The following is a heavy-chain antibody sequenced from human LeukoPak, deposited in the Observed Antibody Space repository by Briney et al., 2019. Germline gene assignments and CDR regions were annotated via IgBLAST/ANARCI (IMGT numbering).Heavy chain of an antibody. CDR2: ISYDGSNK. D-gene: IGHD3-22*01. V-gene: IGHV3-30-3*01. CDR1: GFTFSSYA. Sequence: GGSLRLSCAASGFTFSSYAMHWVRQAPGKGLEWVAVISYDGSNKYYADSVKGRFTISRDNSKNTLYLQMNSLRVEDTAVYYCARGPMVLTAPVPGGFDPWGQGTLVTVSS. CDR3: ARGPMVLTAPVPGGFDP. J-gene: IGHJ5*02.